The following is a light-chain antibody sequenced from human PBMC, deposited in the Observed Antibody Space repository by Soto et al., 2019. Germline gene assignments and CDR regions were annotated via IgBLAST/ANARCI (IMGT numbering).Light chain of an antibody. CDR2: GAS. CDR3: QQYYNWRT. J-gene: IGKJ1*01. V-gene: IGKV3-15*01. CDR1: PGVGTN. Sequence: EIVMTQSPATLSVSPGERATLSCRASPGVGTNLAWYQQKHGQAPRLLIYGASTRATGIPARFSGSGSGTEFTLTISSLQSEDFAVYYCQQYYNWRTFGQGTKVEIE.